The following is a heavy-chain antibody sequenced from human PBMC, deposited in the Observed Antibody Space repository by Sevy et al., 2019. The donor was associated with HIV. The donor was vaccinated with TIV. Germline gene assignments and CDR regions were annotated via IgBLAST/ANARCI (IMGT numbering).Heavy chain of an antibody. CDR3: ARDAMRVGNSNYYYGMYV. J-gene: IGHJ6*02. D-gene: IGHD2-2*01. V-gene: IGHV3-48*02. Sequence: GGSLRLSCAASGFTLSPYSMEWVRQAPGKGLEWVSHISSSSNIIYYADSVKGRFTVSRDNAKNSLYLRMDSLRDEDTAVYYCARDAMRVGNSNYYYGMYVWGQGTTVTVSS. CDR2: ISSSSNII. CDR1: GFTLSPYS.